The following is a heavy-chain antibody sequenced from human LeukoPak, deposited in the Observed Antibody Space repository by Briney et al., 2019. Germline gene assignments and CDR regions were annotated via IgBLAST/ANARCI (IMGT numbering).Heavy chain of an antibody. Sequence: ASVKVSCKASGYTFTGYYMHWVRQAPGQGLEWMGIINPSGGTTSYAQKFQGRVTMTRDTSTSTVYMELRSLTSEDTAVYYCARGRGTAMVDDYWGQGTLVTVSS. D-gene: IGHD5-18*01. CDR3: ARGRGTAMVDDY. CDR1: GYTFTGYY. CDR2: INPSGGTT. J-gene: IGHJ4*02. V-gene: IGHV1-46*01.